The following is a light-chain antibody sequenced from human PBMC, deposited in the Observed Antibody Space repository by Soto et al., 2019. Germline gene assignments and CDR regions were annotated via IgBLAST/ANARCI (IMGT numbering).Light chain of an antibody. CDR1: QSVSSSS. CDR2: AAS. Sequence: EIVLTQSPGTLCLSPGERATLSCRASQSVSSSSLGWYQQKPGQAPRLLIYAASSRATGIPDRFSGSRSGTDFTLTISRLEPEDFAVYYCQQYGGSPLYTFGQGTKLEIK. J-gene: IGKJ2*01. V-gene: IGKV3-20*01. CDR3: QQYGGSPLYT.